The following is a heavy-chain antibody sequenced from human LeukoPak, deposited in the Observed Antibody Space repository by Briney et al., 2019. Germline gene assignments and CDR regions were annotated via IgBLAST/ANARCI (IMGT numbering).Heavy chain of an antibody. Sequence: ASVKVSCKTSGYTFTNYGISWVRQAPGQGLEWMGWISPYNGNTIYAQKLQGRVTVTTDTSTSTAYMELRSLGSDDTAVYYCTRTVLDCKNGVCYDYWGQGTLVTVSS. CDR2: ISPYNGNT. D-gene: IGHD2-8*01. J-gene: IGHJ4*02. CDR1: GYTFTNYG. V-gene: IGHV1-18*01. CDR3: TRTVLDCKNGVCYDY.